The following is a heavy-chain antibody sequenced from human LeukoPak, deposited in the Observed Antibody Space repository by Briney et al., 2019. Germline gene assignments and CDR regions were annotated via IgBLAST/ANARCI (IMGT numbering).Heavy chain of an antibody. V-gene: IGHV4-30-4*07. D-gene: IGHD6-13*01. CDR3: ARGRGIAAGGYYYYMDV. J-gene: IGHJ6*03. CDR1: GGSISSGGYS. CDR2: IYYSGST. Sequence: SETLSLTCAVSGGSISSGGYSWSWIRQPPGKGLEWIGYIYYSGSTYYNPSLKSRVTISVDTSKNQFSLKLSSVTAADTAVYYCARGRGIAAGGYYYYMDVWGKGTTVTVSS.